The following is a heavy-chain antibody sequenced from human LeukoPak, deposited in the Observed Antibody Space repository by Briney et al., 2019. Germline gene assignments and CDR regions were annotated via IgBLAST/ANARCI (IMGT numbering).Heavy chain of an antibody. CDR2: IRYDGGNT. CDR3: AKDEVVPGYYYTDV. V-gene: IGHV3-30*02. D-gene: IGHD2-2*01. Sequence: GGSLRLSCAAWGFILSNYAMECLRESRGVALEGVAFIRYDGGNTYYADSVKGRFTISRDNSKNTMYLQMNSLNAEDTAVYYCAKDEVVPGYYYTDVWGRGTTVTISS. CDR1: GFILSNYA. J-gene: IGHJ6*03.